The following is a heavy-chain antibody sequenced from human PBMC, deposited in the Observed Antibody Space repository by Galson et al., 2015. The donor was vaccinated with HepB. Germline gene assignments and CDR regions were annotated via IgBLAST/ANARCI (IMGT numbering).Heavy chain of an antibody. CDR3: AREGSSSSESSEVDTELYYFDY. D-gene: IGHD6-6*01. CDR2: ISYDGSNK. V-gene: IGHV3-30-3*01. J-gene: IGHJ4*02. Sequence: VRQAPGKGLEWVAVISYDGSNKYYADSVKGRFTISRDNSKNTLYLQMNSLRAEDTAVYYCAREGSSSSESSEVDTELYYFDYWAREPWSPSPQ.